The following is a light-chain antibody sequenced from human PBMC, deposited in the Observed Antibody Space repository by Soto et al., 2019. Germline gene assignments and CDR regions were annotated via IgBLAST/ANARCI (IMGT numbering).Light chain of an antibody. CDR3: QQYHNWPPIT. CDR1: QSFRHNY. CDR2: GAS. Sequence: EIVLTQSPGTLSLSPGERATLSWWSSQSFRHNYLAWPQQKPGQAPWLPSSGASTRATGIPARFSGSGSGIEFTLTLSNLHSEDFAVYFCQQYHNWPPITFGQGTRLEI. V-gene: IGKV3D-15*01. J-gene: IGKJ5*01.